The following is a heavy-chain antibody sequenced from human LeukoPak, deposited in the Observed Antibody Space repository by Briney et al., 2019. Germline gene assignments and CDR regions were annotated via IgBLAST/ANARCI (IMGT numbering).Heavy chain of an antibody. CDR3: ARGVTGDAFDI. V-gene: IGHV1-8*01. CDR1: GGAFSSYA. CDR2: MNPNSGNT. D-gene: IGHD3-10*01. Sequence: ASVKVSCKASGGAFSSYAINWVRQATGQGLEWMGWMNPNSGNTGYAQKFQGRVTTTRNTSISTAYMELSSLRSEDTAVYYCARGVTGDAFDIWGQGTMVTVSS. J-gene: IGHJ3*02.